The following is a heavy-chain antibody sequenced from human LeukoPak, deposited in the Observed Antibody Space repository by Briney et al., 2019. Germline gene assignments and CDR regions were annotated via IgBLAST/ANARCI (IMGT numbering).Heavy chain of an antibody. Sequence: TLSLTCSVSGGSVTSGSYYWSWIRQPAGKGLEWIGRISTSGSTNYNPSLKSRVTMSLDTSKNQFSLKLNSLTAADTAVYYCARGAALAIDYWGQGALVTVSS. CDR1: GGSVTSGSYY. J-gene: IGHJ4*02. CDR2: ISTSGST. D-gene: IGHD2-15*01. CDR3: ARGAALAIDY. V-gene: IGHV4-61*02.